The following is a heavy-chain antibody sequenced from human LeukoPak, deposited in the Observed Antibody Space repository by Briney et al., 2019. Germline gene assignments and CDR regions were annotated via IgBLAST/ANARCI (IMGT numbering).Heavy chain of an antibody. Sequence: ASVTVSFKASGYTFTGYYMHWVRQAPGQGLEWMGWINPNSGGTNYAQKFQGRVTMTRDTSISTAYMELSRLRSDDTAVYYCARDVVVVPAAVYYFDYWGQGTLVTVSS. D-gene: IGHD2-2*01. J-gene: IGHJ4*02. CDR1: GYTFTGYY. CDR3: ARDVVVVPAAVYYFDY. CDR2: INPNSGGT. V-gene: IGHV1-2*02.